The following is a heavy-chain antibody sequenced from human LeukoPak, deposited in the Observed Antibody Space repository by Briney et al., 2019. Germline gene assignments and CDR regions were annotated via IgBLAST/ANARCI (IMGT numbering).Heavy chain of an antibody. CDR1: GGSISSGSYY. CDR2: IYRTGST. J-gene: IGHJ4*02. D-gene: IGHD3-10*01. V-gene: IGHV4-39*07. CDR3: AGGGGNYYGSWSDY. Sequence: SETLSLTCTVSGGSISSGSYYWIWIRQPPGKGLEWIGRIYRTGSTYYNPPLKSRVTISVDTSKNQFSLKLSTVTAADTAGYYCAGGGGNYYGSWSDYWGGKTLLTLSS.